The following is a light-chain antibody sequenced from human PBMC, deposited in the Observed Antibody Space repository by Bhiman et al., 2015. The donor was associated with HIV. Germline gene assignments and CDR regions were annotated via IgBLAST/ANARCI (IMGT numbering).Light chain of an antibody. CDR2: RNN. CDR1: SSNIGSNT. J-gene: IGLJ2*01. Sequence: QSVLTQPPSASGTPGQRVTISCSGSSSNIGSNTVNWYQHLPGTAPKLLIYRNNQRPSGVPDRFSGSNSGNTATLTISGTQAMDEADYYCQAWDNSAVLFGGGTKLAVL. V-gene: IGLV1-44*01. CDR3: QAWDNSAVL.